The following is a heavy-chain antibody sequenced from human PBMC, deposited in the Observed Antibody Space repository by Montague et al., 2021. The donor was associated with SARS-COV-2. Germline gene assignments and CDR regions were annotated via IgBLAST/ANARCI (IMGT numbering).Heavy chain of an antibody. CDR1: GDSISSYY. D-gene: IGHD3-16*01. V-gene: IGHV4-59*01. Sequence: SVPLSLPFRVSGDSISSYYYNWIRQTPGKGLEWIGYAYYVPSTNSANTTSNPSLKRRVTISLDTSENQFSLKLSSVTAADTAVYYCARTWRFGQSYGLDIWGQGTMVTVSS. CDR2: AYYVPSTNSANT. J-gene: IGHJ3*02. CDR3: ARTWRFGQSYGLDI.